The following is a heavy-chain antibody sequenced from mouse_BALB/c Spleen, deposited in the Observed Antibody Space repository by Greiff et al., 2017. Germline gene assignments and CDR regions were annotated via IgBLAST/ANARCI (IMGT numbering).Heavy chain of an antibody. CDR1: GYSFTGYF. Sequence: EVKLVESGPELVKPGASVKISCKASGYSFTGYFMNWVMQSHGKSLEWIGRINPYNGDTFYNQKFKGKATLTVDKSSSTAHMELRSLASEDSAVYYCARDYGTEAMDYWGQGTSVTVSS. CDR3: ARDYGTEAMDY. D-gene: IGHD1-2*01. J-gene: IGHJ4*01. CDR2: INPYNGDT. V-gene: IGHV1-20*02.